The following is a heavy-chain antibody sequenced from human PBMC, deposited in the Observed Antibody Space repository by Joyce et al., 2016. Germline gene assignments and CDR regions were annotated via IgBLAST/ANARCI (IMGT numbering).Heavy chain of an antibody. CDR3: ARGGISYYYAMDV. D-gene: IGHD3-16*01. J-gene: IGHJ6*02. CDR1: GSTFSSSS. Sequence: QLVESGCGVVKPGGSLRLSCEASGSTFSSSSMSWFRPAPGKGLEWLAAMSGTSYYICHAETGRGRFTVSRDNAKKTVYLQMNSLRAEDSAVFYCARGGISYYYAMDVWGQGTTVTVSS. V-gene: IGHV3-21*01. CDR2: MSGTSYYI.